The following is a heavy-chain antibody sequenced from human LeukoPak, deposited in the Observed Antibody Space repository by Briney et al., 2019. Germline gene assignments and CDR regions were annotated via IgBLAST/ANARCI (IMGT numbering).Heavy chain of an antibody. V-gene: IGHV3-23*01. CDR3: AKYFFGRPDLDY. D-gene: IGHD3-10*01. Sequence: PGGSLRLSCAASGLTFNNYAMTWVRQAPGKGLEWVSAISGSGGSTYYADSVKGRFTISRDNSKNTLYLQMNSLRAEDTAVYYCAKYFFGRPDLDYWGQGTLVTVSS. CDR1: GLTFNNYA. CDR2: ISGSGGST. J-gene: IGHJ4*02.